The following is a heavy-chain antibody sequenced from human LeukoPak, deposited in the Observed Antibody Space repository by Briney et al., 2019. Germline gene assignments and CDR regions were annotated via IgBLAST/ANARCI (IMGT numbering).Heavy chain of an antibody. D-gene: IGHD4-17*01. CDR2: ISGSGGST. V-gene: IGHV3-23*01. Sequence: PGGSLRLSCAASGFTFSSYAMSWVRQAPGKGLEWVSAISGSGGSTYYADSVKGRFTISRDNAKNSLYLQMNSLRAEDTAVYYCASTYGDYVEFDYWGQGTLVTVSS. J-gene: IGHJ4*02. CDR1: GFTFSSYA. CDR3: ASTYGDYVEFDY.